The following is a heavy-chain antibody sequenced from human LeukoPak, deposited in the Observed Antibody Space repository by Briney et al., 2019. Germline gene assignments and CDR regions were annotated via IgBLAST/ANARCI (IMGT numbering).Heavy chain of an antibody. CDR1: GGSFSGYY. J-gene: IGHJ4*02. V-gene: IGHV4-34*01. D-gene: IGHD1-7*01. Sequence: SETLSLTCAVYGGSFSGYYWSWIRQPPGKGLEWIGEINHSGSTNYNPSLKSRVTISVDTSKNQFSLKLSSVTAADTAVYYCARGYSWNYLVFDYWGQGTLVTVSS. CDR2: INHSGST. CDR3: ARGYSWNYLVFDY.